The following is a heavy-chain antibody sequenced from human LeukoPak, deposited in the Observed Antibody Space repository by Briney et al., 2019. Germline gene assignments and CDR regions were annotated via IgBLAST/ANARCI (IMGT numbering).Heavy chain of an antibody. V-gene: IGHV1-18*01. CDR1: GYTFTSYG. J-gene: IGHJ4*02. D-gene: IGHD6-13*01. Sequence: ASVKVSCKASGYTFTSYGISWVRQAPGQGLEWMGWISAHNGNTNYAQKLQGRVTMTTDTSTSTAYMELRSLRSDDTAVYYCARSSSSWYEFDYWGQGTLVTVSS. CDR3: ARSSSSWYEFDY. CDR2: ISAHNGNT.